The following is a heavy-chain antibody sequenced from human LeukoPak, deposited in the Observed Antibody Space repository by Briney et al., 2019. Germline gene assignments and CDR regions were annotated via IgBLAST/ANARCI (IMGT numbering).Heavy chain of an antibody. CDR2: IYYSGST. D-gene: IGHD5-18*01. CDR1: GGSISSSSYY. CDR3: ARVRGYSYGFIDY. Sequence: KPSETLSLTCTVSGGSISSSSYYWGWIRQPPGKGLEWIGSIYYSGSTYYNPSLKSRVIISVDTSKNQFSLKLSSVTAADTAVYYCARVRGYSYGFIDYWGQGTLVTVSS. V-gene: IGHV4-39*01. J-gene: IGHJ4*02.